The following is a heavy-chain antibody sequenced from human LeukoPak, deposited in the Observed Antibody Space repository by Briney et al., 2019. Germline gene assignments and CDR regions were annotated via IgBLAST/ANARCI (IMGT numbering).Heavy chain of an antibody. J-gene: IGHJ6*02. D-gene: IGHD6-19*01. V-gene: IGHV1-2*02. Sequence: ASVKVSCKASRYTFTGYYMHWVRRAPGQGREWMGWINPNSGGTNYAQKLQGRVTLTRDTSIRPPYMELSRLRSDDTAVYYCARGQWLDPSYYYSMDVWGQGTTVTVSS. CDR3: ARGQWLDPSYYYSMDV. CDR1: RYTFTGYY. CDR2: INPNSGGT.